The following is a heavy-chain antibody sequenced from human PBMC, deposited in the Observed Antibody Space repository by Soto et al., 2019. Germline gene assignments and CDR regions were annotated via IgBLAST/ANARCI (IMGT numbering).Heavy chain of an antibody. Sequence: SETLSLTCTVSGGSINSNYGSWIRQPPGKGLEWIGYIYHSGNTNYNPSLKSRVTISIDTSKNHLSLKLSSVTAADTAVYYCARHINYDSGGYQCDFDYWGQGTLVTVS. J-gene: IGHJ4*02. V-gene: IGHV4-59*08. CDR2: IYHSGNT. D-gene: IGHD3-22*01. CDR1: GGSINSNY. CDR3: ARHINYDSGGYQCDFDY.